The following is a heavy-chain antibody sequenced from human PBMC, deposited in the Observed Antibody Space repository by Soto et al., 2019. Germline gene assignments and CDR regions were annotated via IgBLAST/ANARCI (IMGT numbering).Heavy chain of an antibody. CDR2: IYYSGST. D-gene: IGHD3-10*01. V-gene: IGHV4-31*03. Sequence: QVQLQESGPGLVKPSQTLSLTCTVSGGSISSGGYYWSWIRQHPGKGLEWIGYIYYSGSTYYNPSLKSRVTISVDTSKNQFSLKLSSVTAADTAVYYCARDRFEVGGPYYYGMDVWGQGTKVTVSS. CDR1: GGSISSGGYY. J-gene: IGHJ6*02. CDR3: ARDRFEVGGPYYYGMDV.